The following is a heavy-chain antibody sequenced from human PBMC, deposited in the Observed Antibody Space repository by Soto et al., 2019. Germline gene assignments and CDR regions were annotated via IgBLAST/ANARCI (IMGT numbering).Heavy chain of an antibody. V-gene: IGHV4-39*01. J-gene: IGHJ4*02. D-gene: IGHD6-19*01. CDR1: GGSISSSSYY. CDR2: IYYSGST. CDR3: ARRKGGWDPEFDY. Sequence: QLQLQESGPGLVKPSETLSLTCTVSGGSISSSSYYWGWIRQPPGKGLEWIGSIYYSGSTYYNPSLKSRVTISVDTSKHQFSLKLSSVSAADTAVYYCARRKGGWDPEFDYWGQGTLVTVSS.